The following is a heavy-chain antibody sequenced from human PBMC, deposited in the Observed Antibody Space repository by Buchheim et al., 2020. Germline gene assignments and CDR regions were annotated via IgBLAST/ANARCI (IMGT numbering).Heavy chain of an antibody. J-gene: IGHJ4*02. D-gene: IGHD3-22*01. Sequence: QVQLVESGGGVVQPGRSLRLSCAASGFTFSSYGMHWVRQAPGKGLEWVAVIWYDGSNKYYADSVKGRFTISRDNSKNSLYLQMNSLRVEDTAVYYCARVSDHYDSSGLDYWGQGTL. V-gene: IGHV3-33*01. CDR3: ARVSDHYDSSGLDY. CDR1: GFTFSSYG. CDR2: IWYDGSNK.